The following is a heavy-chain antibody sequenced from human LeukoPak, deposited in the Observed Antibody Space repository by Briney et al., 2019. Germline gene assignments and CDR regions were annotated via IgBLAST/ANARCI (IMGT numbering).Heavy chain of an antibody. D-gene: IGHD6-19*01. CDR3: ARESRGVAGTDDY. CDR1: GYTFTGYY. J-gene: IGHJ4*02. Sequence: ASVKVSCKASGYTFTGYYMHWVRQAPGQGLEWMGWINPNSGGTNYAQKFQGRVTMTRDTSISTAYMELSRLRSDDTAVYYCARESRGVAGTDDYWGQGTPVTISS. V-gene: IGHV1-2*02. CDR2: INPNSGGT.